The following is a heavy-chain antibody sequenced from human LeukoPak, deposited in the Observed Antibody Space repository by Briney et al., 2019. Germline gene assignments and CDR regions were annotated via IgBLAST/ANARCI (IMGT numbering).Heavy chain of an antibody. CDR1: GGSISSGGYY. Sequence: SETLSPTCTVSGGSISSGGYYWSWIRQHPGKGLEWIGYIYYSGSTYYNPSLKSRVTISVDTSKNQFSLKLSSVTAADTAVYYCARGDDSSGYYSHFDYWGQGTLVTVSS. V-gene: IGHV4-31*03. D-gene: IGHD3-22*01. J-gene: IGHJ4*02. CDR3: ARGDDSSGYYSHFDY. CDR2: IYYSGST.